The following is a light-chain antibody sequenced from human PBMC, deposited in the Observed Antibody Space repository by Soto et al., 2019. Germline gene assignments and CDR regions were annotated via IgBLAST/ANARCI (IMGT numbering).Light chain of an antibody. Sequence: DIQMTQSPATLSASVGDRVTITCRASQSISSWLAWYQQKPGKAPKLLIYKASSLASGVPSRFSGSGSGTEFTLTISSLQADYFATYYCQQYNTYSTFGQGTKVEIK. J-gene: IGKJ1*01. CDR1: QSISSW. V-gene: IGKV1-5*03. CDR2: KAS. CDR3: QQYNTYST.